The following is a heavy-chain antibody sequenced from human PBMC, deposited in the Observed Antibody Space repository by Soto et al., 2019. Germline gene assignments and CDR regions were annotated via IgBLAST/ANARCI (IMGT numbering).Heavy chain of an antibody. CDR2: IYWDDDE. V-gene: IGHV2-5*02. CDR1: GFSLSTSGVG. Sequence: QITLKESGPTLVKPTQTLTLTCTFSGFSLSTSGVGVGWIRQPPGKALEWLALIYWDDDERYSPSLRSRVTISQDTXRNXVXPTMTNMDPVDTATYYCVHRNQLYSYGSAGEDPMDVWGLGTTVTVSS. J-gene: IGHJ6*02. CDR3: VHRNQLYSYGSAGEDPMDV. D-gene: IGHD3-10*01.